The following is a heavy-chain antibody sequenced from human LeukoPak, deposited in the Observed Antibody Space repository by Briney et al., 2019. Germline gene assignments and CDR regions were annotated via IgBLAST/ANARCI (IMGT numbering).Heavy chain of an antibody. CDR3: AREEKYCSGGSCTDAFDI. V-gene: IGHV4-61*08. CDR1: GGSVSSHDFF. J-gene: IGHJ3*02. D-gene: IGHD2-15*01. CDR2: MSYSGSA. Sequence: SETLSLTCTVSGGSVSSHDFFWTWIRQPPGEDLEWIGYMSYSGSANYNPSLRSRVTISIDTSKNQFSLGLSSVTAADTAVYYCAREEKYCSGGSCTDAFDIWGQGTMVTVSS.